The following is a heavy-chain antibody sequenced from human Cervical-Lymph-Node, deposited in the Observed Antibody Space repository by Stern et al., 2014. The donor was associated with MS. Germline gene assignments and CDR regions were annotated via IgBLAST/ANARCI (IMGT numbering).Heavy chain of an antibody. CDR2: IYTSGST. Sequence: QVQLQESGPGLVKPSQTLSLTCTVSGGPISSGTYYWSWIRQPAGKGLEWIGRIYTSGSTDYTSSLKSRVTISVDMSRTHLSLRLTHVTAADTAVYYCARGRNGFGYDSWGQGTLATVSP. CDR1: GGPISSGTYY. J-gene: IGHJ4*02. D-gene: IGHD2-15*01. CDR3: ARGRNGFGYDS. V-gene: IGHV4-61*02.